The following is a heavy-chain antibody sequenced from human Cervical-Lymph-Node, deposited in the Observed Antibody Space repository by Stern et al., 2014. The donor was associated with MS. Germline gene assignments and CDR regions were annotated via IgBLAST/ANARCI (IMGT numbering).Heavy chain of an antibody. D-gene: IGHD3-3*01. CDR3: VQSTIFGLPYNPMFDY. Sequence: QVQLVQSGAQVKKPGSSVKVSCTSSGGTFRHYAFRWVRQVPGQRLQWMGGIIPLFGPPNYSQRFQGRVTIAADESTSAAYMEMNALTFEDTAIYYCVQSTIFGLPYNPMFDYWGQGTLVSVSS. CDR1: GGTFRHYA. CDR2: IIPLFGPP. J-gene: IGHJ4*02. V-gene: IGHV1-69*12.